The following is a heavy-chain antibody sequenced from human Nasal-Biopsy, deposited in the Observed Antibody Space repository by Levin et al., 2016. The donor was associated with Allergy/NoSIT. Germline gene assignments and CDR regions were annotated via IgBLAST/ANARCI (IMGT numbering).Heavy chain of an antibody. V-gene: IGHV6-1*01. CDR3: AREGLTIVRGVIDHFYFNTLDV. D-gene: IGHD3-10*01. Sequence: SETLSLTCAISGDSVSSDRAAWNWIRQSPSRGLEWLGRTYYRSKWSTDYAVSVKGRILISPDTSKNQFSLRIESVTPEDTAQYFCAREGLTIVRGVIDHFYFNTLDVWGQGTSVTVSS. CDR2: TYYRSKWST. J-gene: IGHJ6*02. CDR1: GDSVSSDRAA.